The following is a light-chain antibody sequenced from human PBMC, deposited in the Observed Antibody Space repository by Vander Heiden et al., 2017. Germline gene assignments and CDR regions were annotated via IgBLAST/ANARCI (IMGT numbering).Light chain of an antibody. J-gene: IGLJ1*01. CDR3: QVWDSSSDHYV. CDR1: NIGSKS. V-gene: IGLV3-21*02. Sequence: SYVLTQPPSVSVAPGQTARITCGGHNIGSKSVHWYQQKPGQAPVLVVYDDSDGPSGIPERFSGSNSGNTATLTISRVEAGDEADYYCQVWDSSSDHYVFGTGTKVTVL. CDR2: DDS.